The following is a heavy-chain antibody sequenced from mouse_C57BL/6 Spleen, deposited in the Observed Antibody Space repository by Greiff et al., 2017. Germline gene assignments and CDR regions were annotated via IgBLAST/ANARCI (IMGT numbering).Heavy chain of an antibody. CDR2: INPSTGGT. CDR3: ARTRYVTTVVPIFDY. Sequence: EVQLQQSGPELVKPGASVKISCKASGYSFTGYYMNWVKQSPEKSLEWIGEINPSTGGTTYNQKFKAKATLTVDKSSSTAYMQLKSLTSEDSAVYYCARTRYVTTVVPIFDYWGQGTTLTVSS. V-gene: IGHV1-42*01. D-gene: IGHD1-1*01. CDR1: GYSFTGYY. J-gene: IGHJ2*01.